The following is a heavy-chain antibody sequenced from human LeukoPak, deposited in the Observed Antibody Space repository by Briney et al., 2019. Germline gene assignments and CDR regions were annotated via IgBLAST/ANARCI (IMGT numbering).Heavy chain of an antibody. CDR2: IKTKTDGGTT. J-gene: IGHJ3*02. D-gene: IGHD5-12*01. V-gene: IGHV3-15*01. Sequence: GSLRLSCAASGFTFSNTWMSWVRQAPGKGLEWVGRIKTKTDGGTTDYAAPVKGRFTISRDDSKNMLYLQMNSLKTEDTAVYYCTRDRNILATGLAFDIWGQGTMVTVSS. CDR3: TRDRNILATGLAFDI. CDR1: GFTFSNTW.